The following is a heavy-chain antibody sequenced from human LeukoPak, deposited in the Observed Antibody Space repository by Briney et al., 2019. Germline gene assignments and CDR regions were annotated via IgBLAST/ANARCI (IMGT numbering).Heavy chain of an antibody. J-gene: IGHJ3*02. V-gene: IGHV3-48*01. D-gene: IGHD2-2*01. CDR1: GFTFSSYS. Sequence: GGSLRLSCAASGFTFSSYSMNRVRQAPGKGLEWVSYISSSSSTIYYADSVKGRFTISRDNAKNSLYLQMNSLRAEDTAVYYCARVPSTILRASDIWGQGTMVTVSS. CDR2: ISSSSSTI. CDR3: ARVPSTILRASDI.